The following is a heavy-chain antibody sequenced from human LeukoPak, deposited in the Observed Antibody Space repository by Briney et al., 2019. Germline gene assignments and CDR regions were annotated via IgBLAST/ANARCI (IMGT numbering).Heavy chain of an antibody. D-gene: IGHD3-10*01. CDR2: IYTSGST. V-gene: IGHV4-4*07. J-gene: IGHJ4*02. CDR3: ARGQATLWFGELVV. Sequence: SETLSLTCTVSGGSISSYYWSWIRQPAGKGLEWIGRIYTSGSTNYNPSLKSRVTMSVDTSKNLFSLKLSSVTAADTAVYYCARGQATLWFGELVVWGQGTLVTVSS. CDR1: GGSISSYY.